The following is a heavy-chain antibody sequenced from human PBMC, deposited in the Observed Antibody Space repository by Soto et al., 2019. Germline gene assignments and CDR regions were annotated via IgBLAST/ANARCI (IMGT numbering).Heavy chain of an antibody. J-gene: IGHJ4*02. CDR1: GFSLSTSGVG. Sequence: QITLKESGPTLVKPTQTLTLTCTFSGFSLSTSGVGVGWIRQPPGKALEWLALIYWDDDKRYSPSLKSRLTITKDTSKNQVVLTMTNMDPVDTATYYCAHSFTYYDFWSGYGYFDYWGQGTLVTVSS. V-gene: IGHV2-5*02. D-gene: IGHD3-3*01. CDR3: AHSFTYYDFWSGYGYFDY. CDR2: IYWDDDK.